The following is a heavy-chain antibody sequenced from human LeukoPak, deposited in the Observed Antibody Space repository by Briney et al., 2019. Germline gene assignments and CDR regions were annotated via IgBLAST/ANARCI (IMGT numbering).Heavy chain of an antibody. J-gene: IGHJ4*02. CDR3: AIPYGDYV. D-gene: IGHD4-17*01. V-gene: IGHV3-23*01. Sequence: GESLRLSCAASGFTFRSYSMNWVRQAPGKGLEWVSAISGSGGSTYYADSVKGRFTISRDNSKNTLYLQMNSLRAEDTAVYYCAIPYGDYVWGQGTLVTVSS. CDR2: ISGSGGST. CDR1: GFTFRSYS.